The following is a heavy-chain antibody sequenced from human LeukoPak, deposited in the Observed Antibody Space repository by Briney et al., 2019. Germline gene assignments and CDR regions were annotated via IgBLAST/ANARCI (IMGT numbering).Heavy chain of an antibody. D-gene: IGHD5-18*01. CDR3: ARPGPYSYGPTELDY. V-gene: IGHV4-39*01. CDR2: IYYSGST. J-gene: IGHJ4*02. Sequence: SETLSLTCTVSGGSISSSSYYWGWIRQPPGKRLEWIGSIYYSGSTYYNPSLKSRVTISVDTSKNQFSLKLSSVTAADTAVYYCARPGPYSYGPTELDYWGQGTLVTVSS. CDR1: GGSISSSSYY.